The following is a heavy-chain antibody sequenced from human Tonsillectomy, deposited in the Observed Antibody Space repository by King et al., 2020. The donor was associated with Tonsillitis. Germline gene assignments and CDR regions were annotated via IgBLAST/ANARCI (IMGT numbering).Heavy chain of an antibody. CDR2: ISDDGSNK. D-gene: IGHD5-18*01. CDR3: TKGVDGYSYGYFDH. Sequence: VQLVESGGGVVQPGRSLRLSCAASGFNFSTYDMHWVRQAPGKGLEWLAVISDDGSNKYYAHSVKGRFTISRENSKNTLYLRMNFLKSEDTALYYCTKGVDGYSYGYFDHWGQGVLVSVSS. J-gene: IGHJ4*02. V-gene: IGHV3-30*18. CDR1: GFNFSTYD.